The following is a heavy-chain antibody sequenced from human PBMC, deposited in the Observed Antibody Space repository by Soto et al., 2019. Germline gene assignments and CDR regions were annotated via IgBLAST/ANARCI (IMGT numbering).Heavy chain of an antibody. D-gene: IGHD1-7*01. CDR1: GGSISSGGYY. CDR3: ERNGGVTGTTHRVNP. CDR2: IYYSGST. J-gene: IGHJ5*02. Sequence: SETLSLTCTVSGGSISSGGYYWSWIRQHPGKGLEWIGYIYYSGSTYYNPSLKSRVTISVDTSKNQFSLKLSSVTAADTAVYYCERNGGVTGTTHRVNPWGQGTLVTVYS. V-gene: IGHV4-31*03.